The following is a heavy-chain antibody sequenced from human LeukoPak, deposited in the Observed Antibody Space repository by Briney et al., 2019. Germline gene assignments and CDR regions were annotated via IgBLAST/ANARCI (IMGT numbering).Heavy chain of an antibody. CDR1: GYRFTSYS. J-gene: IGHJ6*02. CDR3: SRKYSSSSPYYYYGMDV. CDR2: VDAGSDNR. D-gene: IGHD6-6*01. V-gene: IGHV1-3*01. Sequence: GASVTVSCTASGYRFTSYSIHWVRQAPGQRLEWMGSVDAGSDNRKYSQKFQGRVTITSDTSASTAYMELSSLRSEDTAVYYCSRKYSSSSPYYYYGMDVWGQGTTVTVSS.